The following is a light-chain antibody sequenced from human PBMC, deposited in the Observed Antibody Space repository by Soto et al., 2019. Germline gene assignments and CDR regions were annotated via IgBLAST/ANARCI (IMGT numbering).Light chain of an antibody. Sequence: EIVLTQSPGTLSLSPGERATLSCRASQTVTNDYLAWYQQKPGQAPRLLIFGASSRATGIPDRFGGSGSGTDFTLTISSLEPDDFAVYNCQQYGASPLFTFGPGTTVDFK. V-gene: IGKV3-20*01. CDR2: GAS. CDR1: QTVTNDY. J-gene: IGKJ3*01. CDR3: QQYGASPLFT.